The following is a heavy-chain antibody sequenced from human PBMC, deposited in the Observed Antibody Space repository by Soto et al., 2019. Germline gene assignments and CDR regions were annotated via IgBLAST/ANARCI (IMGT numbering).Heavy chain of an antibody. D-gene: IGHD3-22*01. Sequence: ASVKDSCNASGYTFTGYYMHWVRQAPGQGGEWMGWINPNSGSTDFAQKLQGRVTMTRDTYISTASMELSRLRSDDTAVYYCGRGGYKYSSGPIDSWGQGTLVTVSS. CDR3: GRGGYKYSSGPIDS. CDR1: GYTFTGYY. V-gene: IGHV1-2*02. J-gene: IGHJ4*02. CDR2: INPNSGST.